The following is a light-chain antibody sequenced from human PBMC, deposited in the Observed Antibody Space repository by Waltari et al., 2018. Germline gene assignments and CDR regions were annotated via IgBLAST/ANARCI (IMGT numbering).Light chain of an antibody. CDR2: QNT. Sequence: SYELTQSSSVYVSPGQSATITCTGDNRGDNFCNWYQQRPGQAPVLVIHQNTKRPSGIPERFSGSNSGNTATLTISETQPLDEADYYCQAWDSSTVVFGGGTKLTVL. V-gene: IGLV3-1*01. CDR1: NRGDNF. CDR3: QAWDSSTVV. J-gene: IGLJ3*02.